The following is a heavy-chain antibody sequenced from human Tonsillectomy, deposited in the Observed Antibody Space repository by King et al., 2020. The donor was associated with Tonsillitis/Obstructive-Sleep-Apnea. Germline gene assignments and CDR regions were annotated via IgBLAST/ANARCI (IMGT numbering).Heavy chain of an antibody. D-gene: IGHD3-16*01. V-gene: IGHV3-15*07. CDR1: GFTFNNAW. Sequence: DVQLVESGGGLVKPGGSLRLSCAASGFTFNNAWMNWVRQVPGKGLEWVGHIKIKTDGGTTDYAAPVKGRFTISRDDSKNMLYLQMNSLKTEDTAVYYCYYRPRGRFGGFHYWGQGALAPVPS. CDR2: IKIKTDGGTT. CDR3: YYRPRGRFGGFHY. J-gene: IGHJ4*02.